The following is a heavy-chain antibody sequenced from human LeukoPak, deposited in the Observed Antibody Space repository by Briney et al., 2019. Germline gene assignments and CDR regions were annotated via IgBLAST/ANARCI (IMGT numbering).Heavy chain of an antibody. CDR1: GFTFSSYG. V-gene: IGHV3-30*02. J-gene: IGHJ4*02. CDR3: AKDSLTGTGPYYFDC. CDR2: IRYDESNK. D-gene: IGHD3-9*01. Sequence: GGSLSLSCATSGFTFSSYGMYLVRQAPGKGLEWLAFIRYDESNKYYTDSVKGRFTISRDNSKNTVYLQMNSLRAEDTAIYYCAKDSLTGTGPYYFDCWGQGALVTVSS.